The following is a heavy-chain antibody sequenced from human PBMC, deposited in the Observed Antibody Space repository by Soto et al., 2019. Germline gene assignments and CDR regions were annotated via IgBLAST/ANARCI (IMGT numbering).Heavy chain of an antibody. CDR1: GFIFSGYA. CDR2: ISYDGNTK. CDR3: AKETSAYEIDY. Sequence: QVQLVESGGGVVQPGRSLRLSCAASGFIFSGYAMHWVRQAPGKGLEWVAVISYDGNTKYYADSVKGRFTVSRDNSKNTLYVQMNNVSAEDTAMYYCAKETSAYEIDYWGQGTLVNVSS. J-gene: IGHJ4*02. D-gene: IGHD5-12*01. V-gene: IGHV3-30-3*01.